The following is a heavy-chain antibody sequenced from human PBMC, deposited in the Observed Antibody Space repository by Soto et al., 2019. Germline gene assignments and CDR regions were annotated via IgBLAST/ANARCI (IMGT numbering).Heavy chain of an antibody. D-gene: IGHD2-21*02. V-gene: IGHV4-39*02. CDR3: ARWGDSFTADY. J-gene: IGHJ4*02. CDR2: INYRGIT. CDR1: GDYISDNTYY. Sequence: QVQLQESGPGLVKPSETLSLTCTVSGDYISDNTYYWGWIRQSPGKRLEWIGSINYRGITYYNPSLKSRVAASVDTSKNHFSLRLSSVTAADTAVYYCARWGDSFTADYWGQGTLVTVSS.